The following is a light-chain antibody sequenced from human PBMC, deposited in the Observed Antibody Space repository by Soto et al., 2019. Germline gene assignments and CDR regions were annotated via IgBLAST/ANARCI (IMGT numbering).Light chain of an antibody. CDR2: AAS. Sequence: DIPMTQSPSSLSASVGDRVTVACRASQSISTYLTWYQQKPGKAPELLIYAASNLRRGVPSRFSGSGTATYFTLTIVSLQPEDSETYYCQQSYRFPWTLGQGARVEI. CDR1: QSISTY. CDR3: QQSYRFPWT. J-gene: IGKJ1*01. V-gene: IGKV1-39*01.